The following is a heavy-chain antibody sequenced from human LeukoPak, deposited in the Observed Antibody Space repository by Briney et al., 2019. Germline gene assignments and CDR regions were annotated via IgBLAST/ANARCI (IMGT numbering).Heavy chain of an antibody. CDR1: GYTFTSYD. D-gene: IGHD6-25*01. Sequence: ASVKVSCKASGYTFTSYDINWVRQATGQGLEWMGWMNPNSGNTGYAQKFLGRVTLTTDTSISTAYMELSGLRSEDTAVYYCARELRRDDIWGQGTMVTVSS. V-gene: IGHV1-8*01. J-gene: IGHJ3*02. CDR3: ARELRRDDI. CDR2: MNPNSGNT.